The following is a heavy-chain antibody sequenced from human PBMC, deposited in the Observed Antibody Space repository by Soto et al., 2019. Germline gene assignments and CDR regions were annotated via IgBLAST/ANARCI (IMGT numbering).Heavy chain of an antibody. D-gene: IGHD4-17*01. J-gene: IGHJ3*02. V-gene: IGHV4-30-2*01. Sequence: PSETLSLTCAVSGGSISSGGYSWSWIRQPPGKGLEWIGYIYHSGSTYYNPSLKSRVTISVDRSKNQFSLKLSSVTTADTAVYYCARRYGRAFDIWGQGTMVTVSS. CDR2: IYHSGST. CDR1: GGSISSGGYS. CDR3: ARRYGRAFDI.